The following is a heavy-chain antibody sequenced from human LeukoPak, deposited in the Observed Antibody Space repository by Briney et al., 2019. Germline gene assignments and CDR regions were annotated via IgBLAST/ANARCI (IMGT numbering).Heavy chain of an antibody. V-gene: IGHV1-2*04. D-gene: IGHD6-19*01. CDR2: INPNSGGT. CDR1: GYTFTGYY. J-gene: IGHJ5*02. Sequence: ASVKVSCKASGYTFTGYYMHWVRQAPGQGLEWMGWINPNSGGTNYAQKFQGWVTMTRDTSISTAYMELSRLRSDDTAVYYCARVGPVGQWRSLLHPRPKNWFDPWGQGTLVTVSS. CDR3: ARVGPVGQWRSLLHPRPKNWFDP.